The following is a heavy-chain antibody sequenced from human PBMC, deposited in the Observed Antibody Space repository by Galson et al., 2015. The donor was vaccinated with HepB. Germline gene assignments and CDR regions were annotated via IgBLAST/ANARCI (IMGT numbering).Heavy chain of an antibody. CDR1: GFTFSSYA. J-gene: IGHJ4*02. CDR2: ISYDGSNK. Sequence: SLRLSCAASGFTFSSYAMHWVRQAPGKGLEWVAVISYDGSNKYYADSVKGRFTISRDNSKNTLYLQMNSLRAEDTAVYYCARAHPGIAVAADKQPGSHLDYWGQGTLVTVSS. V-gene: IGHV3-30-3*01. D-gene: IGHD6-19*01. CDR3: ARAHPGIAVAADKQPGSHLDY.